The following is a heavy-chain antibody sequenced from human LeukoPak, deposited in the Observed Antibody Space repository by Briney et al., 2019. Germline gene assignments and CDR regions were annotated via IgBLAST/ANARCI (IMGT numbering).Heavy chain of an antibody. D-gene: IGHD5-24*01. CDR2: IYYSGST. V-gene: IGHV4-31*03. J-gene: IGHJ4*02. Sequence: SQTLSLTCTVSAGSISSGGPYWSWIRHNPGKGLEWIAHIYYSGSTYYNPSLKSRFTISVDTSKNKFSRKLSSVTAADTAVYYCARLEMATMGGYYFDYWGQGTLVSVSS. CDR1: AGSISSGGPY. CDR3: ARLEMATMGGYYFDY.